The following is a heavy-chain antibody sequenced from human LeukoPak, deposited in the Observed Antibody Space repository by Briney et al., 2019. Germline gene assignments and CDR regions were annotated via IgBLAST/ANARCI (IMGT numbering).Heavy chain of an antibody. CDR3: ARQIGVFDY. CDR2: ISGSGGST. CDR1: RFTFSSYA. V-gene: IGHV3-23*01. Sequence: GGSLRFSCAASRFTFSSYAMSWVRQAPGKGLEWVSAISGSGGSTYYADSVKGRFTISRDNSKNTLYLQMNSLRAEDTAVYYCARQIGVFDYWGQGTLVTVPS. J-gene: IGHJ4*02. D-gene: IGHD3-10*01.